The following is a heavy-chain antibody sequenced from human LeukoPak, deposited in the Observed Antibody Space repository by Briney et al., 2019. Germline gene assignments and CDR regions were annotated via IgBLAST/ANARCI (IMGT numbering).Heavy chain of an antibody. J-gene: IGHJ4*02. Sequence: PGESLKISCKSSGYSFTTYWIGLVRQMPGGGLEWMCIIYPGDSDTSYSPSFQGQVPISADKSISTAYLQWSSLKASDTAMYYCERQFRDSSGYYSYYFDYWGQGTLVTVSS. D-gene: IGHD3-22*01. CDR1: GYSFTTYW. CDR3: ERQFRDSSGYYSYYFDY. V-gene: IGHV5-51*01. CDR2: IYPGDSDT.